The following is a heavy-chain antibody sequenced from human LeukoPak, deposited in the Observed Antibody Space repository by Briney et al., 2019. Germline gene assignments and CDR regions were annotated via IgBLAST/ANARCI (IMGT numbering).Heavy chain of an antibody. CDR2: ISSSGRTK. J-gene: IGHJ4*02. CDR3: ARDWESVVEID. Sequence: MAGGSLRLSCAASGFTFSDYYMSWIRQAPGKGLEWVSYISSSGRTKYYADSVKGRFTISRDNAKNSLYLQMNSLRAEDTAVYYCARDWESVVEIDWGQGTLVTVSS. V-gene: IGHV3-11*01. CDR1: GFTFSDYY. D-gene: IGHD5-24*01.